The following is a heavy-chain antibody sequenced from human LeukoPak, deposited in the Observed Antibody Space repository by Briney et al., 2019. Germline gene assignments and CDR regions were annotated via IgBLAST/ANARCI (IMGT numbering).Heavy chain of an antibody. V-gene: IGHV1-2*02. Sequence: ASVKVSCKASGYTFTGYYMHWVRQAPGQGLEWMGWINPNSGGTNYAQKFQGRVTMTRDTSTSTAYMELSRLRSDDTAVYYCARGYYYESTTLYFDYWGQGTLVTVSS. D-gene: IGHD3-22*01. CDR2: INPNSGGT. CDR1: GYTFTGYY. CDR3: ARGYYYESTTLYFDY. J-gene: IGHJ4*02.